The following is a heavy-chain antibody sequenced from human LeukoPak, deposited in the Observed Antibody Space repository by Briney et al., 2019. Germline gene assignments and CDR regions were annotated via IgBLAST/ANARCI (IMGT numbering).Heavy chain of an antibody. CDR3: ARTVYSSGWYLRETYYYGMDV. CDR1: GGTFSSYA. V-gene: IGHV1-69*13. D-gene: IGHD6-19*01. CDR2: IIPIFGTA. J-gene: IGHJ6*02. Sequence: ASVTVSCKASGGTFSSYAISWVRQAPGQGLEWMGGIIPIFGTANYAQKFQGRVTITADESTSTAYMELSSLRSEDTAVYYCARTVYSSGWYLRETYYYGMDVWGQGTTVTVSS.